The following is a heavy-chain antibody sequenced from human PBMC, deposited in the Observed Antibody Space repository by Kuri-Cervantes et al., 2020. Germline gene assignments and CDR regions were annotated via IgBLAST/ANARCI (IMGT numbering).Heavy chain of an antibody. CDR2: ISAYNGNT. J-gene: IGHJ6*02. V-gene: IGHV1-18*01. Sequence: ASVNVSCKASGYTFTSYDINWVRQATGQGLEWMGWISAYNGNTNYAQKLQGRVTMTTDTSTSTAYMELRSLRSDDTAVYYCARDWGGGSYYYYYYYGMDVWGQGTTVTVSS. D-gene: IGHD1-26*01. CDR1: GYTFTSYD. CDR3: ARDWGGGSYYYYYYYGMDV.